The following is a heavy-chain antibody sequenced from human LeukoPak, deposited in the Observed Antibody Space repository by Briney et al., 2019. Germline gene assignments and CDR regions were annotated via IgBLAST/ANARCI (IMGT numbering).Heavy chain of an antibody. CDR3: ARDRCSGTCCSLGFLDV. D-gene: IGHD2-2*01. CDR2: MNSDGRST. J-gene: IGHJ6*04. V-gene: IGHV3-74*01. Sequence: PGGSLRLSCAASGFTFSNYWMHWVRQAPGKGLMWVSRMNSDGRSTSYADSVRGRFTISRGNAKNTLYLQMNSLRAEDTAVYYCARDRCSGTCCSLGFLDVWGKGTTVTVSS. CDR1: GFTFSNYW.